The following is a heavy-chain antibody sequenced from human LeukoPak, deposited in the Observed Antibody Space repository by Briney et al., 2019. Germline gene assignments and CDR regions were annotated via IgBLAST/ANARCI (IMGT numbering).Heavy chain of an antibody. J-gene: IGHJ4*02. CDR2: INPNSGGT. D-gene: IGHD6-19*01. V-gene: IGHV1-2*02. Sequence: ASVKVSCKASGYSFTDYYMHWVRQAPGQGLEWMGWINPNSGGTNYAQKFQGRVTMTRDTSISTAYMELSRLRSDDTAVYYCSQNIAVAGGFDYWGQGTLVTVSS. CDR1: GYSFTDYY. CDR3: SQNIAVAGGFDY.